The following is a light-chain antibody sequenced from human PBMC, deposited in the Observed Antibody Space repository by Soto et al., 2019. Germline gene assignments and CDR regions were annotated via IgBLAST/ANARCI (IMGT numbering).Light chain of an antibody. CDR1: QTISRW. J-gene: IGKJ5*01. Sequence: IQRTHTPSTFSASLGHHVTITCRSSQTISRWLAWYQQKPGRAPKLLIYDASTLESGVPSRFSGSGSETEFTLTISRLQPDDFATYFCHSRAFGQGTRLENK. V-gene: IGKV1-5*01. CDR2: DAS. CDR3: HSRA.